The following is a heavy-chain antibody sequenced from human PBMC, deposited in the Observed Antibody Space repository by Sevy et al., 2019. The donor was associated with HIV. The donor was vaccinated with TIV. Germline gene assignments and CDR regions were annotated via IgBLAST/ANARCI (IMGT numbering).Heavy chain of an antibody. Sequence: GGSLRLSCAASGFTFSHHNMNWVRQAPGKGLEWISYISKSGSTTYFADSVRGRFTISEDNAKNSLFLEMHSLTDEDTAVYYCAREENRELGTIPLDSWGRGIQVTVSS. CDR1: GFTFSHHN. D-gene: IGHD7-27*01. V-gene: IGHV3-48*02. J-gene: IGHJ4*02. CDR2: ISKSGSTT. CDR3: AREENRELGTIPLDS.